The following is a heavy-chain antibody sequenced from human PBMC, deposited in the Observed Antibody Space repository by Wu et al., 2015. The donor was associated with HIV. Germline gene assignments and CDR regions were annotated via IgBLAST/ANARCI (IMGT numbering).Heavy chain of an antibody. J-gene: IGHJ3*01. CDR3: VRASVRRRDCNGGSCRVSILDAFNF. CDR2: IIPRLGTT. V-gene: IGHV1-69*11. D-gene: IGHD2-15*01. Sequence: HVQLVQSGAEVKKPGSSVKVSCKIYGGNEGGTFSSHPVSWVRQAPGKGLEWMGGIIPRLGTTNYAQMFHGRVTITADELTTTSYMELTSLKSDDTAMYYCVRASVRRRDCNGGSCRVSILDAFNFWGQGTLVTVSA. CDR1: GGNEGGTFSSHP.